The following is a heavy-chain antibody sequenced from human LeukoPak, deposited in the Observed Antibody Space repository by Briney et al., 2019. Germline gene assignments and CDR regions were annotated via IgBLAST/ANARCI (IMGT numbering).Heavy chain of an antibody. D-gene: IGHD3-22*01. CDR1: GYTFTSYY. J-gene: IGHJ4*02. CDR2: INPSGGST. V-gene: IGHV1-46*01. Sequence: ASVKVSCKASGYTFTSYYMHWVRQAPGQGLEWMGIINPSGGSTSYAQKFQGRVTMTRDMSTSTVYMELSRLRSEDTAVYYCARARRGYYDSSGYYGDYWGQGTLVTVSS. CDR3: ARARRGYYDSSGYYGDY.